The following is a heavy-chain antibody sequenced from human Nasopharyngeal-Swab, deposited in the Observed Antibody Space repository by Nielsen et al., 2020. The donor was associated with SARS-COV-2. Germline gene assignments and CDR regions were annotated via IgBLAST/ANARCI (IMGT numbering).Heavy chain of an antibody. Sequence: WIRQPPGKGLEWIGSIYYSGSTYYNPSLKSRVTISVDTSKNQFSLKLSSVTAADSAVYYCARQRYSSGWSLNNWFDPWGQGTLVTFSS. CDR2: IYYSGST. V-gene: IGHV4-39*01. J-gene: IGHJ5*02. D-gene: IGHD6-19*01. CDR3: ARQRYSSGWSLNNWFDP.